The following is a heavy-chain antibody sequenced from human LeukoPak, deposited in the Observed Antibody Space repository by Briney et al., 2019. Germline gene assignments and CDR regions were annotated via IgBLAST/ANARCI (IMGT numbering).Heavy chain of an antibody. J-gene: IGHJ6*04. CDR1: GSTFSSYA. Sequence: PGRSLRLSCAASGSTFSSYAMHWVRQAPGKGLEWVAVISYDGSNKYYADSVKGRFTISRDNSKNTLYLQMNSLRAEDTAVYYCARDFPMDVWGKGTTVTVSS. CDR3: ARDFPMDV. V-gene: IGHV3-30*04. CDR2: ISYDGSNK.